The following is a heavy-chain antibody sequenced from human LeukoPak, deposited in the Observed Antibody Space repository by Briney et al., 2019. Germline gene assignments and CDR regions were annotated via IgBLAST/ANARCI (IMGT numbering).Heavy chain of an antibody. J-gene: IGHJ4*02. Sequence: GGSLRLSCAASGFTFSSYSMNWVRQAPGKGLEWVSSISSSSSYIYYADSVKGRFTISRDNAKNSLYLQMNSLRAEDTAVYYCARGDYDFWSGHRNLDYWGQGTLVTVSS. CDR1: GFTFSSYS. V-gene: IGHV3-21*01. D-gene: IGHD3-3*01. CDR3: ARGDYDFWSGHRNLDY. CDR2: ISSSSSYI.